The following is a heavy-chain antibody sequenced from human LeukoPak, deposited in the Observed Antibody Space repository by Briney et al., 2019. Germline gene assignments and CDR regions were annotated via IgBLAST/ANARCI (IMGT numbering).Heavy chain of an antibody. CDR1: GFTFSSYG. Sequence: PGGSLRLSCAASGFTFSSYGMHWVRQAPGKGLEWVAVISYDGSNKYYADSVKGRFAISRDNSKNTLYLQMNSLRAEDTAVYYCARDGEMATIMGNLVYWGQGTLVTVSS. V-gene: IGHV3-30*03. D-gene: IGHD5-24*01. CDR3: ARDGEMATIMGNLVY. J-gene: IGHJ4*02. CDR2: ISYDGSNK.